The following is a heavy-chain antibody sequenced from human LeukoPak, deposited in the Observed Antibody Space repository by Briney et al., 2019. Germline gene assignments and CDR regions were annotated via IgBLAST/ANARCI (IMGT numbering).Heavy chain of an antibody. CDR1: GGSISSSSYY. D-gene: IGHD2-15*01. CDR2: IYYSGST. Sequence: SETLYLTCTVSGGSISSSSYYWGWIRQPPGKGLEWIGSIYYSGSTYYNPSLKSRVTISVDTSKNQFSLKLSSVTAADTAVYYCARTVVALYYYYYYYMDVWGKGTTVTVSS. V-gene: IGHV4-39*01. CDR3: ARTVVALYYYYYYYMDV. J-gene: IGHJ6*03.